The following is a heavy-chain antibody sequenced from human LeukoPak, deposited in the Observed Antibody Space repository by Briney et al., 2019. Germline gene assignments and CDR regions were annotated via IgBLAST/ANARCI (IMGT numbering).Heavy chain of an antibody. D-gene: IGHD3-10*01. CDR3: ARAHYYGSGSYYPRGAFDI. V-gene: IGHV1-2*04. CDR2: INPNSGGT. J-gene: IGHJ3*02. CDR1: GYTFTGYY. Sequence: RVASVKVSCKASGYTFTGYYMRWVRQAPGQGLEWMGWINPNSGGTNYAQKFQGWVTMTRDTSISTAYMELSRLRSDDTAVYYCARAHYYGSGSYYPRGAFDIWGQGTMVTVSS.